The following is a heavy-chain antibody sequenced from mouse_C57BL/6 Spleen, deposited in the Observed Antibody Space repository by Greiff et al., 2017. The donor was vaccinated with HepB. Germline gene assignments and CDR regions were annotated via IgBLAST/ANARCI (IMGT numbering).Heavy chain of an antibody. J-gene: IGHJ4*01. CDR1: GYAFSSSW. CDR3: AREVYYYGSSYPYYAMDY. Sequence: QVQLQQSGPELVKPGASVKISCKASGYAFSSSWMNWVKQRPGKGLEWIGRIYPGDGDTNYNGKFKGKATLTADKSSSTAYMQLSSLTSEDSAVYFCAREVYYYGSSYPYYAMDYWGQGTSVTVSS. V-gene: IGHV1-82*01. D-gene: IGHD1-1*01. CDR2: IYPGDGDT.